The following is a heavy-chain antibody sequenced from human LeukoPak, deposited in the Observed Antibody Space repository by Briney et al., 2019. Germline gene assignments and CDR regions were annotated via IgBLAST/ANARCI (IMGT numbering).Heavy chain of an antibody. CDR3: AKGGYSSTWNADFDY. J-gene: IGHJ4*02. D-gene: IGHD6-13*01. Sequence: GGSLRLSCAASRFTFSSYAMSWVRQAPGKGLEWVSAISGSGVITYYADSVKGRFTMSRDNSKNTLYLQMNSLRAEDTAVYYCAKGGYSSTWNADFDYWGQGTLVFVSS. V-gene: IGHV3-23*01. CDR1: RFTFSSYA. CDR2: ISGSGVIT.